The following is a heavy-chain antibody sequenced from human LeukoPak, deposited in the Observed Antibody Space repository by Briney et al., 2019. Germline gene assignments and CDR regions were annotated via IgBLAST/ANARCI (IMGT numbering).Heavy chain of an antibody. CDR3: ARDPSITMNRYRTSPFDY. D-gene: IGHD3-22*01. CDR1: GFTFSDYY. CDR2: ISSSGSTI. Sequence: NPGGSLRLSCAASGFTFSDYYMSWIRQAPGKGLEWVSYISSSGSTIYYADSVKGRFTISRDNAKNSLYLQMNSLRAEDTAVYYCARDPSITMNRYRTSPFDYWGQGTLVTVSS. V-gene: IGHV3-11*04. J-gene: IGHJ4*02.